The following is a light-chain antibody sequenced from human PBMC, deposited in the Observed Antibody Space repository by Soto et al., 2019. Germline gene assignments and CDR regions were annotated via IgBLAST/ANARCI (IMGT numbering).Light chain of an antibody. CDR3: QSYDSSLTALV. CDR2: GNN. CDR1: SSNIGAPYG. J-gene: IGLJ2*01. Sequence: QSVLTQPPSVSGAPGRRVTISCTGSSSNIGAPYGVHWYQQLPGTGPKLLIYGNNNRPSGVPDRFSGSQSGTSASLAITGLQAEDEADYYCQSYDSSLTALVFGGGTKLTVL. V-gene: IGLV1-40*01.